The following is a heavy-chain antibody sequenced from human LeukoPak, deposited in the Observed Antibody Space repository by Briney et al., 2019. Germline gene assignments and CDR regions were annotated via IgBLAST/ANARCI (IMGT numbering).Heavy chain of an antibody. Sequence: PSETLSLTCTVSGGSISSSSYYWGWIRQPPGKGLEWIGSIYYSGSTYYNPSLKSRVTISVDTSKNQFSLKLSSVTAADTAVYYCAREPGGLVGYDSLLRRWEGKYYFDYWGQGTLVTVSS. CDR2: IYYSGST. V-gene: IGHV4-39*07. CDR3: AREPGGLVGYDSLLRRWEGKYYFDY. CDR1: GGSISSSSYY. J-gene: IGHJ4*02. D-gene: IGHD5-12*01.